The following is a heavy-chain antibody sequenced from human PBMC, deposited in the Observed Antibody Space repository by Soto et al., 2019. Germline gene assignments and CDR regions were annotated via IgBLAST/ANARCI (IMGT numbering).Heavy chain of an antibody. CDR3: ARGIGVLLWFGFDY. J-gene: IGHJ4*02. D-gene: IGHD3-10*01. CDR1: GGTFSSYA. CDR2: IIPIFGTA. V-gene: IGHV1-69*13. Sequence: ASVKVSCKASGGTFSSYAISWVRQAPGQGLEWMGGIIPIFGTANYAQKFQGRVTITADESTSTAYMELSSLRSEDTAVYYCARGIGVLLWFGFDYWGQGTLVTVSS.